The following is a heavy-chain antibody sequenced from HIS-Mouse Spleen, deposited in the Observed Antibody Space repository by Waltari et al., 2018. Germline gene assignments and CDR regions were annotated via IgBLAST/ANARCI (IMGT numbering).Heavy chain of an antibody. CDR3: AREIPYSSSWYDWYFDL. Sequence: QLQLLESGPGLVKPSETLSLTCTVSGGSISSSSYYWGWIRQPPGKGLEWIGSIYYSGTTYYNQSLKSRVTISVDTSKNQFSLKLSSVTAADTAVYYCAREIPYSSSWYDWYFDLWGRGTLVTVSS. CDR1: GGSISSSSYY. D-gene: IGHD6-13*01. CDR2: IYYSGTT. J-gene: IGHJ2*01. V-gene: IGHV4-39*07.